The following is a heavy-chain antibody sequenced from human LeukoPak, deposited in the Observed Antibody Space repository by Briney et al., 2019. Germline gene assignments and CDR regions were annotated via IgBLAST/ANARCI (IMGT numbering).Heavy chain of an antibody. CDR3: ARLEAVSATSYYGMDV. D-gene: IGHD2-21*01. J-gene: IGHJ6*02. CDR1: GGSISSTSYY. CDR2: IYYSGNT. V-gene: IGHV4-39*01. Sequence: PSETLSLTCTVSGGSISSTSYYWGWLRQPPEKGLEWIGNIYYSGNTYYNPSLKSRVTISVDTSKNQFSLKLNSVAAADTAVYYCARLEAVSATSYYGMDVWGQGTTVTVS.